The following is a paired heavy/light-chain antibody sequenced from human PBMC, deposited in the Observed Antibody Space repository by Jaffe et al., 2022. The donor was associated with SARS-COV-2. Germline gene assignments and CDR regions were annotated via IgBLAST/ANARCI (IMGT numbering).Heavy chain of an antibody. Sequence: EVQLLESGGGLVQPGGSLRLSCAASGFTFSSYAMSWVRQAPGKGLEWVSAISGSGGSTYYADSVKGRFTISRDNSKNTLYLQMNSLRAEDTAVYYCAKDPPLYYYDSSGYLPLDDAFDIWGQGTMVTVSS. CDR1: GFTFSSYA. D-gene: IGHD3-22*01. CDR2: ISGSGGST. CDR3: AKDPPLYYYDSSGYLPLDDAFDI. V-gene: IGHV3-23*01. J-gene: IGHJ3*02.
Light chain of an antibody. Sequence: DIVMTQTPLSSPVTLGQPASISCRSSQSLVHSDGNTYLSWLQQRPGQPPRLLIYKISNRFSGVPDRFSGSGAGTDFTLKISRVEAEDVGVYYCMQATQFPLTFGGGTKVEIK. V-gene: IGKV2-24*01. CDR1: QSLVHSDGNTY. CDR3: MQATQFPLT. J-gene: IGKJ4*01. CDR2: KIS.